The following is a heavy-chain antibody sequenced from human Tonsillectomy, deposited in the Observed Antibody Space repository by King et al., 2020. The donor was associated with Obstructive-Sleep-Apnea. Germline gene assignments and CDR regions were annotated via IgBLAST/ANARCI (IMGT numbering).Heavy chain of an antibody. Sequence: QLVQSGAEVKKPGESLKISCKGSGYSFTSYWIGWVRQMPGKGLEWMGIIYPGDSDTRYIPSFQGQVTISADKSLSTAYLQWSSLKASDTAMYYCARPREIAARQPYGMDVWGQGTTVTVSS. CDR2: IYPGDSDT. J-gene: IGHJ6*02. CDR1: GYSFTSYW. V-gene: IGHV5-51*01. CDR3: ARPREIAARQPYGMDV. D-gene: IGHD6-6*01.